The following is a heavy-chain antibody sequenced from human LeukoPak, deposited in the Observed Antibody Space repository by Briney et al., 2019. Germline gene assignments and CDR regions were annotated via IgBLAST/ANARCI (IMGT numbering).Heavy chain of an antibody. CDR3: AGGSGDYSPDY. V-gene: IGHV3-21*01. CDR2: ISSSGSYI. Sequence: GGSLRLSCAASGFTFSNYSMNWVRQAPGKGLEWVSSISSSGSYIYHADSVRGRFTISRDNSKNTLYLQMNSLRAEDTAVYYCAGGSGDYSPDYWGQGTLVTVSS. D-gene: IGHD4-17*01. J-gene: IGHJ4*02. CDR1: GFTFSNYS.